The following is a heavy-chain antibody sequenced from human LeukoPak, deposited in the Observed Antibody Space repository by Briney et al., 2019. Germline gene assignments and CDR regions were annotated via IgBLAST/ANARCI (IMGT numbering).Heavy chain of an antibody. CDR2: IKPDGSDK. V-gene: IGHV3-7*01. CDR1: GFTFSTYW. D-gene: IGHD3-10*01. J-gene: IGHJ4*02. Sequence: TGGSLRLSCEASGFTFSTYWMSWVRQAPGKGPECVANIKPDGSDKYCVDSMKGRFTISRDNAKNSLYLQMSSLRAEDTAAYYCARGRWGGGYYFDYWGQGTLVTVSS. CDR3: ARGRWGGGYYFDY.